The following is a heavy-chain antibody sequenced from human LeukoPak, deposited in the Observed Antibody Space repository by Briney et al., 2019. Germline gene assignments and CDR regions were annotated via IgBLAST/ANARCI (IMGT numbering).Heavy chain of an antibody. CDR2: IYTSGST. CDR1: GGSISSGSYY. J-gene: IGHJ4*02. D-gene: IGHD4-17*01. CDR3: ARNDYGDGLGY. V-gene: IGHV4-61*02. Sequence: SETLSLTCTVSGGSISSGSYYWSWIRQPAGKGLEWIGRIYTSGSTNYNPSLKSRVTISVDTSKNQFSLKLSSVTAADTAVYYCARNDYGDGLGYWGQGTLVTVSS.